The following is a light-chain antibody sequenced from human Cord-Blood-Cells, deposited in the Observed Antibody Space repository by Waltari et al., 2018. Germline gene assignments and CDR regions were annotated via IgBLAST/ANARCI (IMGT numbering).Light chain of an antibody. V-gene: IGLV2-14*01. J-gene: IGLJ2*01. CDR2: GVS. CDR1: SSDVGGYNY. Sequence: QSALTQPASVSGSPGQSITIPCTGTSSDVGGYNYVSWYQQHPGKAPKLLIYGVSNRPSGVSNRFSGSKSGNQASLTISGLQAEDEADYYCSSYTGSSTCVVFGGGTKLTVL. CDR3: SSYTGSSTCVV.